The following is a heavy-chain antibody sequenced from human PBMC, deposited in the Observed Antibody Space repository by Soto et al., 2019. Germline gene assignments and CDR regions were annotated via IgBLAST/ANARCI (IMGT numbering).Heavy chain of an antibody. CDR3: AGAGTVILLFDY. CDR2: IYYSGST. CDR1: GGSVSSGSYY. V-gene: IGHV4-61*01. D-gene: IGHD4-17*01. J-gene: IGHJ4*02. Sequence: SETLSLTCTVSGGSVSSGSYYWSWIRQPPGKGLEWIGYIYYSGSTNYNPSLKSRVTISVDTSKNQFSLKLSSVTAADTAVYYCAGAGTVILLFDYWGQGTLVTV.